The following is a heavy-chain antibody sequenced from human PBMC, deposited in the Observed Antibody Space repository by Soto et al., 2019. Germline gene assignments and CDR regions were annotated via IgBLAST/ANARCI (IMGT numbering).Heavy chain of an antibody. D-gene: IGHD1-1*01. J-gene: IGHJ6*02. CDR1: GYTFTGYY. CDR3: ARDYKSLGSGRYYYSYYGMDV. V-gene: IGHV1-2*04. Sequence: GASVKVSCKASGYTFTGYYMHWVRQAPGQGLEWMGWINPNSGGTNYAQKFQGWVTMTRDTSISTAYMELSRLRSDDTAVYYCARDYKSLGSGRYYYSYYGMDVWGQGTTVTVSS. CDR2: INPNSGGT.